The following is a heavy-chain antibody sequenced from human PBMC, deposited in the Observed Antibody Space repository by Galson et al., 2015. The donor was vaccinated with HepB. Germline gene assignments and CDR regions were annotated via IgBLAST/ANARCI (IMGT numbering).Heavy chain of an antibody. D-gene: IGHD2-2*01. CDR2: ISAYNGNT. V-gene: IGHV1-18*04. Sequence: SVKVSCKASGYTFTSYGISWVRQAPGQGLEWMGWISAYNGNTNYAQKLQGRVTMTTDTSTSTAYMELRSLRSDDTAVYYCAREHYCSSTSCYSWGDYVNDAFDIWGQGTMVTVSS. CDR3: AREHYCSSTSCYSWGDYVNDAFDI. J-gene: IGHJ3*02. CDR1: GYTFTSYG.